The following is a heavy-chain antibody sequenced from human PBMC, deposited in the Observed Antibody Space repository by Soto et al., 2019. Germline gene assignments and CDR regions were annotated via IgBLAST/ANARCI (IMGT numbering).Heavy chain of an antibody. CDR1: GGTFSSLG. CDR3: ARDRSGPGNWNYDTFDL. V-gene: IGHV1-69*01. Sequence: QVQLVRSGAEVKKPGSSLKVSCRASGGTFSSLGISWVRQGPRQGLEWLGGFIPMFGTANYPLKFQGRVTLSANDSTSTAYMELSSLTSEDTAMYFCARDRSGPGNWNYDTFDLWGQGTMVTVSS. CDR2: FIPMFGTA. J-gene: IGHJ3*01. D-gene: IGHD1-7*01.